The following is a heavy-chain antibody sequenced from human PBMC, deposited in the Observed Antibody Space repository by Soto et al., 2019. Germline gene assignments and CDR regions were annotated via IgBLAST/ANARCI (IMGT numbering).Heavy chain of an antibody. CDR1: GFTFSSYE. D-gene: IGHD1-26*01. CDR2: ISSSGSTI. CDR3: ARDGGSYLPTYYYYGMDV. V-gene: IGHV3-48*03. Sequence: GGSLRLSCAASGFTFSSYEMNWVRQAPGKGLEWVSYISSSGSTIYYADSVKGRFTIYRDNAKNSLYLQMNSLRAEDTAVYYCARDGGSYLPTYYYYGMDVWGQGTTVTVSS. J-gene: IGHJ6*02.